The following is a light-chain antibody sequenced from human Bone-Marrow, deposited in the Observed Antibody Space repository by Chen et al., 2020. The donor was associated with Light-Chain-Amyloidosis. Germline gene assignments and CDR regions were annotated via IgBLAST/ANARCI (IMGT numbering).Light chain of an antibody. Sequence: EIVLTQSPGTLSLSPGEGANLSCRASQTISSNYLTWYQQKFGQAPRLRIYGSSSRATGIPDRCTGSGSGTDFTLTINRLEPEDFAMYYCQQYGTSPLTFGRGTKVEI. V-gene: IGKV3-20*01. CDR2: GSS. CDR3: QQYGTSPLT. CDR1: QTISSNY. J-gene: IGKJ4*01.